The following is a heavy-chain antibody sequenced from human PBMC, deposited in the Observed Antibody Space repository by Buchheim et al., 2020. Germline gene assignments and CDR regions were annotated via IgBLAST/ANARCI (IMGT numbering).Heavy chain of an antibody. CDR1: GFTFSNYW. J-gene: IGHJ6*02. CDR2: IKQDGSEK. D-gene: IGHD2-8*01. CDR3: ARGGMVYDKPVYYYYGMDV. V-gene: IGHV3-7*01. Sequence: EVQLVESGGGLVQPGGSLRLSCAASGFTFSNYWMSWVRQAPGKGLEWVANIKQDGSEKYYVDSVKGRFTIPRDNAKNSLNLQMNSLRADDTAVYYCARGGMVYDKPVYYYYGMDVWGQGTT.